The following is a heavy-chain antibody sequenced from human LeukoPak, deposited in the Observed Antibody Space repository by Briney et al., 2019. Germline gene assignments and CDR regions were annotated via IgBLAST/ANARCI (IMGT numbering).Heavy chain of an antibody. Sequence: GGSLRLSCAASGFTFSSYSMNWVRQAPGKGLERVSYISSSSSTIYYADSVKGRFTISRDNAKNSLYLQMNSLRDEDTAVYYCARAITDSSGWYWGPGRYYFDYWGQGTLVTVSS. V-gene: IGHV3-48*02. CDR1: GFTFSSYS. CDR2: ISSSSSTI. J-gene: IGHJ4*02. CDR3: ARAITDSSGWYWGPGRYYFDY. D-gene: IGHD6-19*01.